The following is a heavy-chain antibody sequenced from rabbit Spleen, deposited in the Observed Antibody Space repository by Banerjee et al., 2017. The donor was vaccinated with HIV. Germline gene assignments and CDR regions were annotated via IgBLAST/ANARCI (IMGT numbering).Heavy chain of an antibody. CDR3: ARNFDL. Sequence: QSLEESGGDLVKPGASLTLTCTASGFSFSAVHWIYWVRQAPGKGLEWIGTVYAGSTGTIYYASWAKGRFTISKSSSTTVTLQMTSLTAADTATYFCARNFDLWGPGTLVTV. V-gene: IGHV1S40*01. J-gene: IGHJ4*01. CDR2: VYAGSTGTI. CDR1: GFSFSAVHW.